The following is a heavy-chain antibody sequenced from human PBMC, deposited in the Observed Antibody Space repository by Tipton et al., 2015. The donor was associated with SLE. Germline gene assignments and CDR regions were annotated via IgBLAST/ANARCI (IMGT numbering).Heavy chain of an antibody. V-gene: IGHV3-48*03. CDR2: ISSSGSTI. D-gene: IGHD1-26*01. Sequence: SLRLSCAASGFTFSSYEMNWVRQAPGKGLEWVSYISSSGSTIYYADSVKGRFTISRDNAKNSLYLQMNSLRAEDTAVYYCASLGATTGMQDYWGQGTMVTVSS. CDR1: GFTFSSYE. J-gene: IGHJ3*01. CDR3: ASLGATTGMQDY.